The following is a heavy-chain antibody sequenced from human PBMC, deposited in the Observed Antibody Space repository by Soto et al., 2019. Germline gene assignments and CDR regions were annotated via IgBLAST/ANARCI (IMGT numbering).Heavy chain of an antibody. V-gene: IGHV4-30-2*01. D-gene: IGHD4-17*01. J-gene: IGHJ4*02. CDR2: IYHSGST. CDR1: GGSISSGGYS. Sequence: SLTCAVSGGSISSGGYSWSLIRQPPGKGLEWIGYIYHSGSTYYNPSLKSRVTISVDRSKDQFSLKLSSVTAADTAVYYCARAMTTVTTIDYWGQGTLVTVSS. CDR3: ARAMTTVTTIDY.